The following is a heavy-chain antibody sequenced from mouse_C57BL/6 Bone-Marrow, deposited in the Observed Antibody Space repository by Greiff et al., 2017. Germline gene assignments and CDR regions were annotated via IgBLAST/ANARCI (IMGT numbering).Heavy chain of an antibody. CDR3: ARHSSMDY. CDR1: GFTFSDYY. CDR2: ISNGGGST. Sequence: EVKLVESGGGLVQPGGSLKLSCAASGFTFSDYYMYWVRQTPEKRLEWVAYISNGGGSTYYPDIVKGRFTISRDNAKNTLYLQMSRLKSEDTAMYYCARHSSMDYWGQGTSVTVSS. V-gene: IGHV5-12*01. J-gene: IGHJ4*01.